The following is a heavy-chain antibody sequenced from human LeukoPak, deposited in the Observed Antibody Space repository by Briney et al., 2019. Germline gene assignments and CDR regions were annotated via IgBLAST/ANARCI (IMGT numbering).Heavy chain of an antibody. CDR2: IIPIFGTA. CDR1: GGTFSSYA. J-gene: IGHJ4*02. V-gene: IGHV1-69*05. CDR3: ASTYRGGDCYPNFDY. Sequence: SVKVSCKASGGTFSSYAIIWVRQAPGQGLEWMGGIIPIFGTANYAQKFQGRVTITTDESTSTAYMELSSLRSEDTAVYYCASTYRGGDCYPNFDYWGQGTLVTVSS. D-gene: IGHD2-21*02.